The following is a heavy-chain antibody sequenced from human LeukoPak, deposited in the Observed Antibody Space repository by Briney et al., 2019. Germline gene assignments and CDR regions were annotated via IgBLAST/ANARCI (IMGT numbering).Heavy chain of an antibody. CDR1: GFSFSSYA. Sequence: GGSLRLSCAASGFSFSSYAMSWVRQAPGKGLEWVSAISDSGGSTYYADSVKGRFTISRDNSKNTLYLQMNSLRAEDTAVYYCAKFSGIRGVDYWGQGTLVTVSS. CDR3: AKFSGIRGVDY. J-gene: IGHJ4*02. D-gene: IGHD3-10*01. V-gene: IGHV3-23*01. CDR2: ISDSGGST.